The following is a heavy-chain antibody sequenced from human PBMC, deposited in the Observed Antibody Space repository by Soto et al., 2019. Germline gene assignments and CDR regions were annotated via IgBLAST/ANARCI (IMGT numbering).Heavy chain of an antibody. V-gene: IGHV4-34*01. CDR2: INHSGST. J-gene: IGHJ5*02. Sequence: SETLSLTCAVYGGYLSGYYWSWIRQPPGKGLEWIGEINHSGSTNYNPSLKSRVTISVDTSKNQFSLKLSSVTAADTALYYWARGPPSLGVFGVVMDNWFDPWGQGTLVTVSS. D-gene: IGHD3-3*01. CDR3: ARGPPSLGVFGVVMDNWFDP. CDR1: GGYLSGYY.